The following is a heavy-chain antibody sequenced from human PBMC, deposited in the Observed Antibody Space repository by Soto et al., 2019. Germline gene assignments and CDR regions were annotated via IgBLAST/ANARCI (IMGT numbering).Heavy chain of an antibody. CDR2: ISSSSSYI. J-gene: IGHJ6*02. Sequence: PGGSLRLSCAASGFIFTSYSMNWFRQAPGKGLERVSSISSSSSYIYYADSVKGRFTISRDNAKNSLYLQMSSLRAEDTAVYYYARDSGSSSDYYGMDVWGQGTTVTVSS. CDR1: GFIFTSYS. V-gene: IGHV3-21*01. D-gene: IGHD6-13*01. CDR3: ARDSGSSSDYYGMDV.